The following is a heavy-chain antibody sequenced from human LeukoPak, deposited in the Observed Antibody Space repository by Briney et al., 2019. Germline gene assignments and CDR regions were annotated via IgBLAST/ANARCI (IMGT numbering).Heavy chain of an antibody. CDR2: IYSGGTT. V-gene: IGHV3-53*01. CDR3: VREDLGIEY. Sequence: PGGSLRLSCAASEFTVSSNYMSWVRQAPGKGLEWVSVIYSGGTTYYADSVKGRFTISRDSSKNTLYLQMSSLRAEDTAVYYCVREDLGIEYWGQGTLVTVSP. J-gene: IGHJ4*02. CDR1: EFTVSSNY. D-gene: IGHD3/OR15-3a*01.